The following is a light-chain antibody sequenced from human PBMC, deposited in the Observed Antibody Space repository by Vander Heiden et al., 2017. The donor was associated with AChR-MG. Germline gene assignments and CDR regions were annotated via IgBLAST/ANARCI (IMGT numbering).Light chain of an antibody. J-gene: IGKJ1*01. CDR3: QQYGSSPR. Sequence: IELTQSPGTLSLSPGERATLTCRASQSVSSSYLAWYQQKPGQAPRLLIYGASSMATGIPDRFSGSGSGTDFTLTISRLEPEDFAVYYCQQYGSSPRFGQGTKVEIK. V-gene: IGKV3-20*01. CDR1: QSVSSSY. CDR2: GAS.